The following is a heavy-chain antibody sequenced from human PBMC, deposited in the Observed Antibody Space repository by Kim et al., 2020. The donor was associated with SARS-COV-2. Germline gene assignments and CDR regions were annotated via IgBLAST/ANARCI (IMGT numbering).Heavy chain of an antibody. CDR2: T. V-gene: IGHV3-23*01. D-gene: IGHD2-21*02. J-gene: IGHJ4*02. CDR3: ANPRGGVTDF. Sequence: TYSEASVEGRFTIAGENSKNTLYLQMNSLRAEDTAVYYCANPRGGVTDFWGQGTLVTVSS.